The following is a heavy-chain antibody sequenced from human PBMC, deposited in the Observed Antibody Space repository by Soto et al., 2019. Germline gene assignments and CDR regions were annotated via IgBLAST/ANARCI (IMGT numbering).Heavy chain of an antibody. Sequence: SQTLSLTCAISGDSVSSNSAAWNWIRQSPSRGLEWLGRTYYRSKWYNDYAVSVKSRITINPDTSKNQFSLQLNSVTPEDTAVYYCARDRYYYDSSGYYVPGDYCGQGTLVTVS. CDR2: TYYRSKWYN. V-gene: IGHV6-1*01. CDR3: ARDRYYYDSSGYYVPGDY. J-gene: IGHJ4*02. CDR1: GDSVSSNSAA. D-gene: IGHD3-22*01.